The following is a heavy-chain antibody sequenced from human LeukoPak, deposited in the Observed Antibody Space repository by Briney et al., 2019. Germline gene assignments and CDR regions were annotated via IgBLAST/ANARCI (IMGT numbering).Heavy chain of an antibody. Sequence: KPSETLSLTCTVSGGSISSSSYYWGWIRQPPGKGLEWIGSIYYSGSTYYNPSLKSRVTISVDTSKNQFSLKLSSVTAADTAVYYCARELAEQQLGFDYWGQGTLVTVSS. J-gene: IGHJ4*02. V-gene: IGHV4-39*07. CDR1: GGSISSSSYY. CDR3: ARELAEQQLGFDY. D-gene: IGHD6-13*01. CDR2: IYYSGST.